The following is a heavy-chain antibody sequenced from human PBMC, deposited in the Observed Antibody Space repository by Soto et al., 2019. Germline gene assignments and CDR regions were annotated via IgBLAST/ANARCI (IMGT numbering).Heavy chain of an antibody. CDR2: LYYSGTT. D-gene: IGHD7-27*01. Sequence: HVQLQESRPGLVKPSETLALTCSVSGVSGDSDYWSWIRQPPGKGLEWIGVLYYSGTTYYNPSLTRGVAISADKSKNQFSLRTNAGTAADTGVYYCARRNWGTADLFCHMDVRGRGTVVTVSS. V-gene: IGHV4-59*08. J-gene: IGHJ6*03. CDR3: ARRNWGTADLFCHMDV. CDR1: GVSGDSDY.